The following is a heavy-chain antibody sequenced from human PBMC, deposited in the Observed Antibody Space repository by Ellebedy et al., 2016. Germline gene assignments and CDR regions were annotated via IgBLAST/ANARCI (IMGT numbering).Heavy chain of an antibody. D-gene: IGHD4-23*01. V-gene: IGHV3-30*18. CDR2: ISYDGSNK. CDR3: AKGTEAPDYGGKLDY. J-gene: IGHJ4*02. CDR1: GFTFSSYG. Sequence: GESLKISCAASGFTFSSYGMHWVRQAPGKGLEWVAVISYDGSNKYYADSVKGRFTISRDNSKNTLYLQMNSLRAEDTAVYYCAKGTEAPDYGGKLDYWGQGTLVTVSS.